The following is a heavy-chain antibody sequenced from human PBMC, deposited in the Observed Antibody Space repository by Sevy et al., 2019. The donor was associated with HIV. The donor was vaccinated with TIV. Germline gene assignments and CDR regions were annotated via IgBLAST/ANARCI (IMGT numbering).Heavy chain of an antibody. CDR3: ARVGDYYDSSGYSDDAFDI. CDR2: ISSSSSYI. V-gene: IGHV3-21*01. J-gene: IGHJ3*02. Sequence: GGSLRLSCAASGFTFSSYSMNWVRQAPGKGLEWVSSISSSSSYIYYADSVKGRFTISRDNAKNSLYLQMSSLRAEDTAVYYCARVGDYYDSSGYSDDAFDIWGQGTMVTVSS. D-gene: IGHD3-22*01. CDR1: GFTFSSYS.